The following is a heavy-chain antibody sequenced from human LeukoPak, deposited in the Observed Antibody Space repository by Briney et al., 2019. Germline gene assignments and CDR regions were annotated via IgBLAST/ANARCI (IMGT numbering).Heavy chain of an antibody. V-gene: IGHV7-4-1*02. CDR2: INTNTGNP. CDR3: ARGRGAAAGTHNYYSYYYMDV. D-gene: IGHD6-13*01. CDR1: GYAFTNYA. Sequence: ASVKVSCKASGYAFTNYAMNWVRQAPGQGLECLGWINTNTGNPTYAQGFTGRFVFSLDTSVSTAYLQISTLKAEDTAIYYCARGRGAAAGTHNYYSYYYMDVWGKGTTVTVSS. J-gene: IGHJ6*03.